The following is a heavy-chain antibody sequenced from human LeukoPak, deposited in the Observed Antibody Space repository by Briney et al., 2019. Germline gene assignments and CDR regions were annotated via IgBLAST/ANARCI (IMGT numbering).Heavy chain of an antibody. Sequence: GGSLRLSCAASGFTVSSNYMSWVRQAPGKGLEWVSVIYSGGGTYYADSVKGRFTISRHNSKNTLYLQMNSLRAEDTAVYYCARDRIAVAGRYGMDVWGQGTTVTVSS. CDR1: GFTVSSNY. CDR2: IYSGGGT. V-gene: IGHV3-53*04. CDR3: ARDRIAVAGRYGMDV. D-gene: IGHD6-19*01. J-gene: IGHJ6*02.